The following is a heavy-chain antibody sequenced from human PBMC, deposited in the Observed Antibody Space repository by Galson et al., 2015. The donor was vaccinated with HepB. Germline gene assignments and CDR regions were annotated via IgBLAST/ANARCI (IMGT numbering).Heavy chain of an antibody. CDR3: ASLRCSSTSCYTPRRYYYYGMDV. J-gene: IGHJ6*02. V-gene: IGHV1-69*01. Sequence: VSCKASGGTFSSYAISWVRQAPGQGLEWMGGIIPIFGTANYAQKFQGRVTITADESTSTAYMELSSLRSEDTAVYYCASLRCSSTSCYTPRRYYYYGMDVWGQGTTVTVSS. D-gene: IGHD2-2*02. CDR1: GGTFSSYA. CDR2: IIPIFGTA.